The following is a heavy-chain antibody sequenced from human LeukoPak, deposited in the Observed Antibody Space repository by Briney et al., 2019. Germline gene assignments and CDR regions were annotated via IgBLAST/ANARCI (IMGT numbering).Heavy chain of an antibody. Sequence: SETLSLTCTVPGGPISSYYWSWIRQPPGKGLEWIGYIYYSGSTNYNASLKSRVTISVDTSKNQFSLKLSSVTAADTAVYYCARSHGSGSYTDYWGQGTLVTVSS. D-gene: IGHD3-10*01. CDR2: IYYSGST. CDR3: ARSHGSGSYTDY. J-gene: IGHJ4*02. CDR1: GGPISSYY. V-gene: IGHV4-59*01.